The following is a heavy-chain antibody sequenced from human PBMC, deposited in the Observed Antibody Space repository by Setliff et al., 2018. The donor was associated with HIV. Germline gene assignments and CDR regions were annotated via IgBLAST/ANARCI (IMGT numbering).Heavy chain of an antibody. J-gene: IGHJ4*02. CDR3: ASAVEGY. Sequence: SETLSLTCTVYGGSFSGYYWSWIRQPPGMGLEWIGEINQSETTNYNPSLKSRVTISADPSKNQFSLKLSSVTAADTAVYYCASAVEGYWGQGTLVTVSS. V-gene: IGHV4-34*01. CDR2: INQSETT. CDR1: GGSFSGYY.